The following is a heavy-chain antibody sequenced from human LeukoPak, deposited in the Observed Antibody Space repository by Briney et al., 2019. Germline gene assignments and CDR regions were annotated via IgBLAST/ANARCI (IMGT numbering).Heavy chain of an antibody. V-gene: IGHV1-2*02. Sequence: ASVKVSCKASGYTFTGYYMHWVRQAPGQGLEWMGWINPNSGDTNYAQKFQGRVTMTRDTSISTAYMELSRLTSDDTAVFYCARGRLGSGSQYDAFDIWGQGTMVTVSS. J-gene: IGHJ3*02. CDR1: GYTFTGYY. CDR3: ARGRLGSGSQYDAFDI. D-gene: IGHD3-10*01. CDR2: INPNSGDT.